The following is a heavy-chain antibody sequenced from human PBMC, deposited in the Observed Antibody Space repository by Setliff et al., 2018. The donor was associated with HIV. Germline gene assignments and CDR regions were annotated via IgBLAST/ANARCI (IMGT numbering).Heavy chain of an antibody. CDR3: AKVDNGHCTSASCRDFDY. D-gene: IGHD2-2*03. CDR1: GFTFSSYS. Sequence: GGSLRLSCVASGFTFSSYSMNWVRRTPGKGLEWVANIKQDGSATFYRDSVKGRFTISRDNSKNTLYLQMNSLTAEDTAVYYCAKVDNGHCTSASCRDFDYWGQGTLVTVSS. CDR2: IKQDGSAT. J-gene: IGHJ4*02. V-gene: IGHV3-7*03.